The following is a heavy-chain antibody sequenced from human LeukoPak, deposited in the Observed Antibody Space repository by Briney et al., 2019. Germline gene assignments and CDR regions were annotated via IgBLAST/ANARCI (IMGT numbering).Heavy chain of an antibody. CDR2: IYYSGST. Sequence: SETLSLTCTVSGGSITSSSYYWGWIRQPPGKGLEWIGSIYYSGSTFYTPSLKSRVNISIDRSKNQFSLMVTSVTAADTAVYYCARVNYWYYYMDVWGKGTTVSVAS. V-gene: IGHV4-39*07. CDR1: GGSITSSSYY. J-gene: IGHJ6*03. CDR3: ARVNYWYYYMDV. D-gene: IGHD2-8*02.